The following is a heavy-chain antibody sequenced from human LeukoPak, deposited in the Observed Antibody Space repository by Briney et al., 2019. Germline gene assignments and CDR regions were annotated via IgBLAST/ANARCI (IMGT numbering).Heavy chain of an antibody. J-gene: IGHJ4*02. CDR3: AKDTYYYDSSGYCPSDY. D-gene: IGHD3-22*01. CDR1: GFTFSDYA. CDR2: ISGSGSSA. V-gene: IGHV3-23*01. Sequence: GGSLRLSCAASGFTFSDYAVSWVRQAPGKGLVWVSAISGSGSSAYYADSVKGRFTISRDNSKNTLYLQLNSLRAEDTAVYYCAKDTYYYDSSGYCPSDYWGQGTLVTVSS.